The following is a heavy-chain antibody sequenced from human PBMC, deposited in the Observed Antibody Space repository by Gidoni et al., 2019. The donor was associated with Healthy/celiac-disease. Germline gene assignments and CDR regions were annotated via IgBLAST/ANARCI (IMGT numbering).Heavy chain of an antibody. Sequence: QVQLVHSGAEVKKPGASVKVPCKASGYSFTSYGISWARQAPGQRLEWMGWISAYNGNTNYAQKLQGRVTMTTDTSTSKDYMELRSLRSDDTAVYYCARSEAGGMFYYDSSGYFDYWGQGTLVTVSS. J-gene: IGHJ4*02. CDR3: ARSEAGGMFYYDSSGYFDY. D-gene: IGHD3-22*01. CDR2: ISAYNGNT. CDR1: GYSFTSYG. V-gene: IGHV1-18*01.